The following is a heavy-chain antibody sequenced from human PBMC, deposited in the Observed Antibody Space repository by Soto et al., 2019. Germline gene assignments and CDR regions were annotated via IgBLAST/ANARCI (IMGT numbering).Heavy chain of an antibody. CDR3: ARVKDIVVVPAAMRSGYYYYYMDV. CDR2: ISAYNGNT. D-gene: IGHD2-2*01. CDR1: GYTVTSYG. J-gene: IGHJ6*03. V-gene: IGHV1-18*01. Sequence: ASVKVSCKASGYTVTSYGISWVRQAPGQGLEWMGWISAYNGNTNYAQKLQGRVTMTTDTSTSTAYMELRSLRSDDTAVYYCARVKDIVVVPAAMRSGYYYYYMDVWGKGTTVTVSS.